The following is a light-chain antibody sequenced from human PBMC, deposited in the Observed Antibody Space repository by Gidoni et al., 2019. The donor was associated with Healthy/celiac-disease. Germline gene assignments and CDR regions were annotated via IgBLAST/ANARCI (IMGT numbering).Light chain of an antibody. CDR1: SSNIGHNA. V-gene: IGLV1-36*01. Sequence: QSVLTQPPSVSEAPRQRVTISCSGSSSNIGHNAVNWYQQLPGKAPKLLIYYDELLPSGVSDRFSGSKSGTSASLAISGLQSEDEADYYCVAWDDSLNGQVFGTGTKVTVL. CDR3: VAWDDSLNGQV. J-gene: IGLJ1*01. CDR2: YDE.